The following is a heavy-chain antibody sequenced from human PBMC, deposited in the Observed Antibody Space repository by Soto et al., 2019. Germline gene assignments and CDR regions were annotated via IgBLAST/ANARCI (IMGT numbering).Heavy chain of an antibody. CDR1: GFTFDDYA. J-gene: IGHJ4*02. Sequence: EVQLVEAGGGLVQPGGSLRLSCAASGFTFDDYAIHWVRQAPCEGLEWVSGISWNGAATGYMNSVKGRFSISRDNTKNTLYLQMNSLRSEDTAVYYCANLPLYGSGFDCWGQGTLVTVSS. CDR3: ANLPLYGSGFDC. D-gene: IGHD3-10*01. CDR2: ISWNGAAT. V-gene: IGHV3-9*01.